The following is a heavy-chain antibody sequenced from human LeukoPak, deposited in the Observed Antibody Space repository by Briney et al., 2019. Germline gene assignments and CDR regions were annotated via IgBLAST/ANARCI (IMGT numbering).Heavy chain of an antibody. V-gene: IGHV3-21*01. Sequence: GGSLRLSCAASGFTFSTYSMNWVRQAPGKGLEWVASVNTVSSYIYYADSMRGRFTISRDNAKNSLFLQMNSLRAEDTAVYYCARLRRNSDRSDFFYYYDHWGQGTLVTVSS. J-gene: IGHJ4*02. D-gene: IGHD3-22*01. CDR1: GFTFSTYS. CDR3: ARLRRNSDRSDFFYYYDH. CDR2: VNTVSSYI.